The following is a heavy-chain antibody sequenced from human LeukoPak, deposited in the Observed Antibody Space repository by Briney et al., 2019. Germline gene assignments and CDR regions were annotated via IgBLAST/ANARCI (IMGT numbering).Heavy chain of an antibody. D-gene: IGHD3-22*01. V-gene: IGHV1-69*04. CDR1: GGTFSRYA. CDR3: AREWGSSGDYYVLGY. Sequence: ASVKVSCKASGGTFSRYAISWVRQAPGQGLEWMGRIIPILGITNYAQKFQGRVTITADKSTSTAYMELSSLRSEDTAAYYCAREWGSSGDYYVLGYWGQGTLVTVSS. CDR2: IIPILGIT. J-gene: IGHJ4*02.